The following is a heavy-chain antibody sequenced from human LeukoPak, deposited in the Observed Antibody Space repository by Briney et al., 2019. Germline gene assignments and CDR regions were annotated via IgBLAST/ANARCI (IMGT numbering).Heavy chain of an antibody. D-gene: IGHD2-15*01. CDR3: ARDYSHCSGGSCYSDRAFDI. V-gene: IGHV4-59*12. CDR1: GGSIRSYQ. CDR2: IYYSGST. J-gene: IGHJ3*02. Sequence: PSETLSLTCTVSGGSIRSYQWSWIRQPPGKGLEWIGYIYYSGSTNYNPSLKSRVTMSVDTSKNQFSLKLSSVTAADTAVYYCARDYSHCSGGSCYSDRAFDIWGQGTMVTVSS.